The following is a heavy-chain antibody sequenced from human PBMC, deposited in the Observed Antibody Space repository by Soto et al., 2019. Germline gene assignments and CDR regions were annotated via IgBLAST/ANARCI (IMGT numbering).Heavy chain of an antibody. CDR3: ARGHRFGESRNDY. D-gene: IGHD3-10*01. CDR2: IYSSGST. J-gene: IGHJ4*02. V-gene: IGHV4-30-4*01. Sequence: QVQLQESGPGLVKPSQTLSLTCTVSGGSISSDDYYWIWIRQPPGKGLEWIGYIYSSGSTYYNPTLKGRVAMSVATSKNQFSLKLSSVTAADTSLYYCARGHRFGESRNDYWGQGTLVTVSS. CDR1: GGSISSDDYY.